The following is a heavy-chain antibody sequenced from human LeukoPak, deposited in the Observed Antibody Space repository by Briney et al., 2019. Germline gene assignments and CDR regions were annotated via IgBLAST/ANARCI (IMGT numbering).Heavy chain of an antibody. J-gene: IGHJ4*02. CDR1: GYSISSGYY. Sequence: SETLSLTCAVSGYSISSGYYWCWIRQPPGKGLEWIGTIYHSGRTYYNPSLQSRVTISVDTSKNHFSLKLSSVTAADTAVYYCARGPTYASGSLYTDYWGQGALVTVSS. V-gene: IGHV4-38-2*01. CDR2: IYHSGRT. CDR3: ARGPTYASGSLYTDY. D-gene: IGHD3-10*01.